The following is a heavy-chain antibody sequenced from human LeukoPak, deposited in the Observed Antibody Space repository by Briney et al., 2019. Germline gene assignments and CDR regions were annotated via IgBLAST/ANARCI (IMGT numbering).Heavy chain of an antibody. J-gene: IGHJ3*02. D-gene: IGHD3-10*01. CDR3: ARSDGYGLVGI. V-gene: IGHV4-39*07. Sequence: SETLSLTCSVSGVSISSGSNYWGWIRQPPGKTLEWIGSIYSSGNTYYNPSLKSRVIILVDTAKNHFSLNLTSVTAADTAVYYCARSDGYGLVGIWGQGTMVTVSS. CDR1: GVSISSGSNY. CDR2: IYSSGNT.